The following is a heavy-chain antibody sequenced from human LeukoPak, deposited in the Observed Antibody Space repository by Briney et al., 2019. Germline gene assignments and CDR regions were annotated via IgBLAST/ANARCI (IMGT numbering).Heavy chain of an antibody. J-gene: IGHJ6*02. V-gene: IGHV1-8*01. D-gene: IGHD6-19*01. CDR3: ASGGGWPYYYYGMDV. Sequence: VASVKVSCKASGYTFTSYDINWVRQATGQGLEWMGWMNPNSGNTGYAQKFQGRVTMTRNTSISTAYMELSSLRSEDTAVYYCASGGGWPYYYYGMDVWGQGTTVTVSS. CDR2: MNPNSGNT. CDR1: GYTFTSYD.